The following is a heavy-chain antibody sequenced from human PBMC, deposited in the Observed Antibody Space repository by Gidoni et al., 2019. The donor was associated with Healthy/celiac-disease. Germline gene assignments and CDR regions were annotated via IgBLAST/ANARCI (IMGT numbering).Heavy chain of an antibody. CDR3: ARQLNRVVITPYYYYGMDV. D-gene: IGHD3-3*01. CDR2: IIPIFGTA. V-gene: IGHV1-69*01. J-gene: IGHJ6*02. CDR1: GGTFSSYA. Sequence: QVQLVQSGAEVKKPGSSVKVSCKASGGTFSSYAISWVRQAPGQGLEWMGGIIPIFGTANYAQKFQGRVTITADESTSTAYMELSSLRSEDTAVYYCARQLNRVVITPYYYYGMDVWGQGTTVTVSS.